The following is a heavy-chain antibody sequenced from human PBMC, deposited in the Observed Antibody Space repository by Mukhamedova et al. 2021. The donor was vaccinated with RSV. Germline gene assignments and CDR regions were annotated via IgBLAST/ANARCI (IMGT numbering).Heavy chain of an antibody. J-gene: IGHJ4*02. CDR2: INPNSGGT. Sequence: MHWVRQAPGQGLEWMGWINPNSGGTNYAQKFQGRVTMTRDTSISTAYMELSRLRSDDTAVDYCARGNGYKHWPPFDYWGQGTLVT. CDR3: ARGNGYKHWPPFDY. V-gene: IGHV1-2*02. D-gene: IGHD5-24*01.